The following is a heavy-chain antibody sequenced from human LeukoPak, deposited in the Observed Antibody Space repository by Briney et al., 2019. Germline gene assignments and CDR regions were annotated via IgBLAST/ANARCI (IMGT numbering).Heavy chain of an antibody. D-gene: IGHD2-21*02. Sequence: GGSLRLSCAASGFTFSSYSMNWDRQAPGKGLEWVSYISTSSTYIYYADSVKGRFTISRDDAKSSLFLQMNSLRAEDTAVYYCATLRDTVTFDYWGQGSLVTVSS. CDR3: ATLRDTVTFDY. CDR2: ISTSSTYI. CDR1: GFTFSSYS. V-gene: IGHV3-21*01. J-gene: IGHJ4*02.